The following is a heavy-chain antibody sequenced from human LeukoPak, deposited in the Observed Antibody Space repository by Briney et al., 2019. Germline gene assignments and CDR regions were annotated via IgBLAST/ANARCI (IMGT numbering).Heavy chain of an antibody. Sequence: RGSLRLSCAASGFTCISYWMHWVRQTPGKGLVWVSRINSDGSSTSYADSVKGRFTISRDNAKNTLYLQMNSLRAEDTAVYYCARDRRGYSYGLFDYWGQGTLVTVSS. V-gene: IGHV3-74*01. CDR3: ARDRRGYSYGLFDY. D-gene: IGHD5-18*01. J-gene: IGHJ4*02. CDR1: GFTCISYW. CDR2: INSDGSST.